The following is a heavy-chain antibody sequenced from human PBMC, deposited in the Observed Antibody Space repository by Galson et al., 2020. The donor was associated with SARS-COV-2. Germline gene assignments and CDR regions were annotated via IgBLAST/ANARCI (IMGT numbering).Heavy chain of an antibody. Sequence: SVTVSCKPSRGTFSSYAIRWVRQAPGQGLEWMVGIIPIFGTATYAQKFQGRVTIPADESTSTAYMELSSLRSEDTAVYYCARGGYSSGVDLRYYGMDVWGQGTTVTVSS. J-gene: IGHJ6*02. V-gene: IGHV1-69*13. CDR3: ARGGYSSGVDLRYYGMDV. D-gene: IGHD6-19*01. CDR2: IIPIFGTA. CDR1: RGTFSSYA.